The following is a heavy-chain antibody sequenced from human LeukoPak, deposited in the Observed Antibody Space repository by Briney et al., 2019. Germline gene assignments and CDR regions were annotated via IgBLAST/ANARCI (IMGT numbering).Heavy chain of an antibody. CDR1: GFSFTTSQVG. Sequence: SGPTLVNPTQTLTLTCTFSGFSFTTSQVGVGWIRQPPGKALEWRAVIYWDDDKRYSPSLKSRLAITKDTSKNQVGLTMANMDPADTATYYCAHRPSGLMSGWDNCYFDNWAPGIPVTVSS. CDR2: IYWDDDK. V-gene: IGHV2-5*02. J-gene: IGHJ4*03. CDR3: AHRPSGLMSGWDNCYFDN. D-gene: IGHD6-19*01.